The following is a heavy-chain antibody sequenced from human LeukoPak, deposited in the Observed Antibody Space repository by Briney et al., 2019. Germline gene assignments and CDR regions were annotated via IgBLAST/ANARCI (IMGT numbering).Heavy chain of an antibody. Sequence: ASVKVSCKASGGTFSSYAISWVRQAPGQGLEWMGGIIPIFGTANYAQKFQGRVTITADESTSTAYMELSSLRSEDTAVYYCARAYNTIFGVVIIHPTDNYYYGMDVWGQGTTVTVSS. CDR3: ARAYNTIFGVVIIHPTDNYYYGMDV. CDR2: IIPIFGTA. J-gene: IGHJ6*02. V-gene: IGHV1-69*13. D-gene: IGHD3-3*01. CDR1: GGTFSSYA.